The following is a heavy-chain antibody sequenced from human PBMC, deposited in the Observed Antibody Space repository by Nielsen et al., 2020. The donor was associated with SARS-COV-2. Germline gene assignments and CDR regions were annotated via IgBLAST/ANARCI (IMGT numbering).Heavy chain of an antibody. CDR2: IYYSGST. J-gene: IGHJ5*02. CDR1: GGSISSYY. CDR3: ARGGWFDP. V-gene: IGHV4-59*01. Sequence: SEPLSLTCTVSGGSISSYYWSWIRQPPGKGLEWIGYIYYSGSTNYNPSLKSRVTISVDTSKNQFSLKLSSVTAADTAVYYCARGGWFDPWGQGTLVTVSS.